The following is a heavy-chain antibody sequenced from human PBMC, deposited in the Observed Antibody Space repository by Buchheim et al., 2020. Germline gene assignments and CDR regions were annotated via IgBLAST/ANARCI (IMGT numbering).Heavy chain of an antibody. Sequence: QVQLQESGPGLVKPSETLSLTCTVSGGSISSYYWSWIRKPPGKGLEWIGYSYYSGSTNYNPSLKSRVTISVDTSKNQFSLKLSSVTAADTAEYYCAGTHCSGGSCPFDYWGQGTL. CDR3: AGTHCSGGSCPFDY. J-gene: IGHJ4*02. CDR2: SYYSGST. CDR1: GGSISSYY. V-gene: IGHV4-59*08. D-gene: IGHD2-15*01.